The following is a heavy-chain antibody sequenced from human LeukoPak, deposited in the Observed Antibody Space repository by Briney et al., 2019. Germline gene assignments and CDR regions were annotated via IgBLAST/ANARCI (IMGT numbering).Heavy chain of an antibody. V-gene: IGHV1-69*05. Sequence: SVKVSCKASGGTFSSYAISWVRQAHGQGLEWMGGIIPIFGTANYAQKFQGRVTITTDESTSTAYMELSSLRSEDTAVYYCARAEPQGLYYYGMDVWGQGTTVTVSS. D-gene: IGHD1-14*01. CDR2: IIPIFGTA. J-gene: IGHJ6*02. CDR1: GGTFSSYA. CDR3: ARAEPQGLYYYGMDV.